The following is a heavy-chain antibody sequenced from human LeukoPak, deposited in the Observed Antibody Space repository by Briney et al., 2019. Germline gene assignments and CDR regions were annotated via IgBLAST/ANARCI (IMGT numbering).Heavy chain of an antibody. CDR3: ARLRGYSYGSFDY. CDR1: GVSISSYY. J-gene: IGHJ4*02. V-gene: IGHV4-59*01. D-gene: IGHD5-18*01. CDR2: IYYSGST. Sequence: SETLSLPCTVSGVSISSYYWSWIRQPPGKGLEGIGYIYYSGSTNYNPSLKSRVTISVDTSKNQFSLKLSSVTAADTAVYYCARLRGYSYGSFDYWGQGTLVTVSS.